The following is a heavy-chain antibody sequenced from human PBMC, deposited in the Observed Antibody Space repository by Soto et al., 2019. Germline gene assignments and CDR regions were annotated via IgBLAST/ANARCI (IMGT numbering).Heavy chain of an antibody. CDR2: ISGNSDTT. V-gene: IGHV3-23*01. Sequence: GGSVTLSCTASGFSRNTNGMTCVRQAPGRGLEWVSIISGNSDTTFYADSVKGRLNVSRDNSENTLFLQMNRLRAEDTAIYYYVKDNHWAEPGWGKAPLVTVSS. D-gene: IGHD3-16*01. CDR3: VKDNHWAEPG. J-gene: IGHJ4*02. CDR1: GFSRNTNG.